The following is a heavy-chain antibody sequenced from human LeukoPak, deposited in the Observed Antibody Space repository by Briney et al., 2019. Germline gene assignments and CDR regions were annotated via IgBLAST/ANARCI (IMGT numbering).Heavy chain of an antibody. CDR2: INHSGST. V-gene: IGHV4-34*01. Sequence: SETLSLTCAVYGGSFSDYYWSWIRQPPGKGLEWIGEINHSGSTNYNPSLKSRVTISVDTSKNQFSLKLSSVTAADTAVYYCARGPKVFKGGVGSSWLRHYYYYMDVWGKGTTVTVSS. CDR3: ARGPKVFKGGVGSSWLRHYYYYMDV. CDR1: GGSFSDYY. J-gene: IGHJ6*03. D-gene: IGHD6-13*01.